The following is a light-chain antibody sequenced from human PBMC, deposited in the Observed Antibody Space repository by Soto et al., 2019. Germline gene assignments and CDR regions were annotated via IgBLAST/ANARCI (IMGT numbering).Light chain of an antibody. CDR3: SSYTSSSTPDF. CDR2: EVN. Sequence: QSALTQPASVSGSPGQSIAISCTGTSSDVGNYNYVSWYQQHPGKAPKLVIYEVNHRPSGVSDRFSGSKSGNTASLTISGLQAEDEADYYCSSYTSSSTPDFFGTGTKLTVL. J-gene: IGLJ1*01. V-gene: IGLV2-14*01. CDR1: SSDVGNYNY.